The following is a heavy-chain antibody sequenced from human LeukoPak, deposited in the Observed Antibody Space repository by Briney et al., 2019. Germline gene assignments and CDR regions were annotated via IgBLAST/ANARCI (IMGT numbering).Heavy chain of an antibody. V-gene: IGHV4-59*11. CDR2: IYYSGST. CDR3: ARSYYYGSGSYYPRWFDP. D-gene: IGHD3-10*01. Sequence: SETLSLTCSVSGGSISSHYWSWIRQPPGKGLEWLGYIYYSGSTKYNPSLRSRVTISVDTSKNQFSLKLSSVTAADTAVYYCARSYYYGSGSYYPRWFDPWGQGTLVTVSS. CDR1: GGSISSHY. J-gene: IGHJ5*02.